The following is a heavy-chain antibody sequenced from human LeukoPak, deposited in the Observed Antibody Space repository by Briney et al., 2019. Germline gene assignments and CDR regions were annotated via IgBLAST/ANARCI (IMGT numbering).Heavy chain of an antibody. V-gene: IGHV3-7*01. CDR2: IKQDGSEK. J-gene: IGHJ4*02. CDR3: ARDEESPFDY. CDR1: GFTFSNAW. Sequence: GGSLRLSCAASGFTFSNAWMSWVRQAPGKGLEWVANIKQDGSEKYYVDSVKGRFTISRDNAKNSLYLQMNSLRAEDTAVYYCARDEESPFDYWGQGTLVTVSS.